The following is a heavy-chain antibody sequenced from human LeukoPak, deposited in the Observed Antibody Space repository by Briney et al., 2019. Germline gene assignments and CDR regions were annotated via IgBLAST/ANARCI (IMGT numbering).Heavy chain of an antibody. D-gene: IGHD6-13*01. Sequence: ASVKVSRKASGYTFTSYGISWVRQAPGQGLEWMGWISAYNGNTNYAQKLQGRVTMTTDTSTSTAYMELRSLRSDDTAVYYCARGGDSSSWYNWFDPWGQGTLVTVSS. CDR3: ARGGDSSSWYNWFDP. J-gene: IGHJ5*02. CDR1: GYTFTSYG. V-gene: IGHV1-18*01. CDR2: ISAYNGNT.